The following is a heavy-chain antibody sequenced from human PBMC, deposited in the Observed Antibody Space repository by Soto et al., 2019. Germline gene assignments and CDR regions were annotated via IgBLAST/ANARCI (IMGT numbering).Heavy chain of an antibody. Sequence: QVQLVQSGAEVKKPGASVKVSCKASGYTFTSYAMHWVRQAPGQRLEWMGWINAGNGNTKYSQKFQGRVTITRDTSASTAYMELSSLRSEDTAVYYCARGPWGMMPDYGMDVWGQGTTVTVSS. CDR3: ARGPWGMMPDYGMDV. CDR1: GYTFTSYA. CDR2: INAGNGNT. D-gene: IGHD2-8*01. V-gene: IGHV1-3*01. J-gene: IGHJ6*02.